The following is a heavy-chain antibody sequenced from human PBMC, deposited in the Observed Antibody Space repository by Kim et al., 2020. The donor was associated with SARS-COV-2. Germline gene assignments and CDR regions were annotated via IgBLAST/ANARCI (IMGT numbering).Heavy chain of an antibody. CDR1: GYTFTSYA. J-gene: IGHJ5*02. V-gene: IGHV1-3*04. CDR2: INTGNGNT. CDR3: ARGPYYYDTSRWFDP. Sequence: ASVKVSCKASGYTFTSYAIHWVRQAPGQRLEWMGWINTGNGNTKYSQKFQGRVTITTDTSATTAYMELSSLRSEDTAVYYCARGPYYYDTSRWFDPWGQGTLVTVSS. D-gene: IGHD3-22*01.